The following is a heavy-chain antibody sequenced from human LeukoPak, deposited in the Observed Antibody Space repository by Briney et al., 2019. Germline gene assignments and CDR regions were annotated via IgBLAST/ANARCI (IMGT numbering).Heavy chain of an antibody. V-gene: IGHV4-34*01. J-gene: IGHJ3*02. D-gene: IGHD1-14*01. CDR1: GGSFSGYY. CDR3: ARGEPRDDAFDI. CDR2: INHSGST. Sequence: KSSETLSLTCAVYGGSFSGYYWSWIRQPPGKGLEWIGEINHSGSTNYNPSLKSRVTISVDTSKNQFSLKLSSVTAADTAVYYCARGEPRDDAFDIWGQGTMVTVSS.